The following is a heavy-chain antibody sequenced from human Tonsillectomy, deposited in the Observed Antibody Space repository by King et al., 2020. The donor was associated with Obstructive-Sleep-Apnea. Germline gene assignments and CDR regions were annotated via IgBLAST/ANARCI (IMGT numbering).Heavy chain of an antibody. J-gene: IGHJ6*02. V-gene: IGHV3-74*01. CDR3: ARVFWGYYGMDV. Sequence: EVQLVESGGGLVQPGGSLRLSCGASGFTFSSYWMYWVRQGPGKGLVWVSDINSDGSFTTYADSVKGRFTISRDNAKNTLYLQMNSLRAEDTAVYYCARVFWGYYGMDVWGQGTTVTVSS. D-gene: IGHD3-16*01. CDR2: INSDGSFT. CDR1: GFTFSSYW.